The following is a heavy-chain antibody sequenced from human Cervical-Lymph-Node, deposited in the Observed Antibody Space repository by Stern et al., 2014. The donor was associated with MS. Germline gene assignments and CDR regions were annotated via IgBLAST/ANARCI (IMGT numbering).Heavy chain of an antibody. D-gene: IGHD2-15*01. J-gene: IGHJ4*02. V-gene: IGHV3-33*01. CDR1: GFSFSTYG. Sequence: QVHLVESGGGVVQPGRSLRLSCSASGFSFSTYGMHWVRQAPGKGLQWVAVTWSHGSEKYYGDSVKGRFTISRDNSDNTLYLQMDSLRVEDTAVYYCARGMLPFHFDFWGQGTLVTVSS. CDR2: TWSHGSEK. CDR3: ARGMLPFHFDF.